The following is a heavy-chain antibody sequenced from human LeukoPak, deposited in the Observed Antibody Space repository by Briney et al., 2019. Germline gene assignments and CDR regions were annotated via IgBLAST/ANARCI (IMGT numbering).Heavy chain of an antibody. V-gene: IGHV4-59*08. J-gene: IGHJ4*02. CDR3: ARHSSLAHFDF. CDR2: IYYSGGT. CDR1: GGSISSYY. Sequence: SETLSLTCTVSGGSISSYYWSWIRQPPGKGLEWIGYIYYSGGTNYNPSLKSRVTISVDTSKNQFSLNMSSVTAADTAVYYCARHSSLAHFDFWGQGTLVTVSS.